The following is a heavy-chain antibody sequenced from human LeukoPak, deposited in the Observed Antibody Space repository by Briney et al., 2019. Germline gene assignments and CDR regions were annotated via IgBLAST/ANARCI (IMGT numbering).Heavy chain of an antibody. Sequence: SETLSLTCAVYGGSFSGYYWSWIRQPPGKGLEWIGEINHSGSTNYNPSLKSRVTISVDTSKNQFSLKLSSVTAADTAVYYCARTTGAISYYFDYWGQGTLVTVSS. D-gene: IGHD1-1*01. J-gene: IGHJ4*02. V-gene: IGHV4-34*01. CDR2: INHSGST. CDR1: GGSFSGYY. CDR3: ARTTGAISYYFDY.